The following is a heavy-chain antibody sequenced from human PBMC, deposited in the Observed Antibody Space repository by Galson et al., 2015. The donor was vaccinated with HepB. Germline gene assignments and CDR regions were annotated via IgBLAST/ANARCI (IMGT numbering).Heavy chain of an antibody. CDR2: IHGSGGTT. D-gene: IGHD6-13*01. CDR3: AKDLRGPAAGTWYFDY. J-gene: IGHJ4*02. V-gene: IGHV3-23*01. Sequence: SLRLSCAASGFTFSSYVMSWVRQAPGKGLEWVAAIHGSGGTTYYADSVKGRFTISRDNSKSTLYLQMNSLRAEDTAVYYCAKDLRGPAAGTWYFDYWGQGTLVTVSS. CDR1: GFTFSSYV.